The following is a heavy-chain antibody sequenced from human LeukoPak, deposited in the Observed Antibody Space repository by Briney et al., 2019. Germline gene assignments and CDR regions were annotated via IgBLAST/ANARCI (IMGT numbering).Heavy chain of an antibody. V-gene: IGHV3-21*01. D-gene: IGHD6-19*01. CDR2: ISSSSSYI. CDR1: GFTFSSYS. J-gene: IGHJ4*02. Sequence: PGGSLRLSCAASGFTFSSYSMNWVRQAPGKGLEWVSSISSSSSYIYYADSVKGRFTISRDNAKNSLYLQMNSLRAEDTAVYYCARGLWAVAGVQDYWGQGTLVTVSS. CDR3: ARGLWAVAGVQDY.